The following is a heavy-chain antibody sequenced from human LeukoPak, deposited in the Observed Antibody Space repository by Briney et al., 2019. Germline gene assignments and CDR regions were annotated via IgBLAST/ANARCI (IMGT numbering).Heavy chain of an antibody. D-gene: IGHD3-22*01. CDR1: GDRVSSNSAA. Sequence: SQTLSLTCAISGDRVSSNSAAWNWIRQSPSRGLEWLGRTYYRSKWYNDYAVSVKSRITINPDTSENQFSLKLSSVTAADTAVYYCARGGLMSSGYYAFDIWGQGTMVTVSS. J-gene: IGHJ3*02. V-gene: IGHV6-1*01. CDR2: TYYRSKWYN. CDR3: ARGGLMSSGYYAFDI.